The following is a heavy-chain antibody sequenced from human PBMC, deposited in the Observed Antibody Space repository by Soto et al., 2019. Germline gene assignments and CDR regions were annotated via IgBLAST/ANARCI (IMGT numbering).Heavy chain of an antibody. CDR2: INPSGGST. Sequence: ASVKVSCKASGGTFSSYAISWVRQAPGQGLEWMGIINPSGGSTSYAQKFQGRVTMTRDTSTSTVYMELSSLRSEDTAVYYCARGAFAGYYPFDYWGQGTLVTVSS. V-gene: IGHV1-46*01. CDR3: ARGAFAGYYPFDY. D-gene: IGHD3-22*01. J-gene: IGHJ4*02. CDR1: GGTFSSYA.